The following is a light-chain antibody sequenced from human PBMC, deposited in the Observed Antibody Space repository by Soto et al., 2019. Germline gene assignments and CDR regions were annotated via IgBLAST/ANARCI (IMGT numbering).Light chain of an antibody. J-gene: IGKJ3*01. CDR2: GAS. CDR1: QSLSSNY. CDR3: RQYDKAPFT. V-gene: IGKV3-20*01. Sequence: EIVLTQSPGTLSLSPGERATLSCRASQSLSSNYLAWYQQRPGQSPRLLVYGASSRATGIPDRFSGSGFGTDLDLTISRLEPEDSAVYYCRQYDKAPFTFGPGTRVGIK.